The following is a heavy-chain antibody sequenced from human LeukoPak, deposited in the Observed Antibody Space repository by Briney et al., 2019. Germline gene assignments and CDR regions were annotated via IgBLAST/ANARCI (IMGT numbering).Heavy chain of an antibody. CDR3: VRSNWGVDRAMDS. V-gene: IGHV4-39*07. D-gene: IGHD7-27*01. J-gene: IGHJ4*02. CDR1: GASITSSSYY. CDR2: FYYSGST. Sequence: PSETLSLTCTVSGASITSSSYYWGWIRQPPGKGLEWIGSFYYSGSTYYSPSLKSRVTISLDTSKNHFSLKLTSVTAADTAIYYCVRSNWGVDRAMDSWGQGTLVAVSS.